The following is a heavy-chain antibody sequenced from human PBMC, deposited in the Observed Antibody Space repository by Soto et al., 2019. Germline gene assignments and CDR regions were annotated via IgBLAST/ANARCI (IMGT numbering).Heavy chain of an antibody. Sequence: PSETLSLTCTVSGGSISRYYWSWIRQPPGKGLEWIGYIYYSGSTNYNPSLKSRVTISVDTSKNQFSLKLSSVTAADTAVYYCARHLTYCSAGSCYSDFPYYGMDVWGPGTTVTVSS. J-gene: IGHJ6*02. CDR1: GGSISRYY. D-gene: IGHD2-15*01. CDR2: IYYSGST. CDR3: ARHLTYCSAGSCYSDFPYYGMDV. V-gene: IGHV4-59*08.